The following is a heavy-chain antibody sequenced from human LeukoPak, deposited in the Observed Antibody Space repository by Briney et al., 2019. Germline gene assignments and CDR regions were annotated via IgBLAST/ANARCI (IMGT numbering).Heavy chain of an antibody. V-gene: IGHV4-34*01. CDR2: VNHSGSS. J-gene: IGHJ4*02. CDR1: GGSSSGYT. D-gene: IGHD2-8*01. CDR3: VFAPRGVPNFDY. Sequence: SETLSLTCAVYGGSSSGYTWSWIRRPLGEGLELIGEVNHSGSSNYNGSLKPRVDISVDTSKNQFSLKLSSVTGADTAVYYYVFAPRGVPNFDYWGEGTLVTVSS.